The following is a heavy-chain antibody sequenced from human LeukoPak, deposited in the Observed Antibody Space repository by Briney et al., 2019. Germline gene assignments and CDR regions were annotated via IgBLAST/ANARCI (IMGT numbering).Heavy chain of an antibody. Sequence: GGSLRLSCEASGFTFGSFALYWVRQAPGKGLDWIAGIFGSGGSPHYADSVKGRFTISRDNSKNTVYLQINSLRAEDTAVYYCGKTTAGYSSGQKPAWPVDYWGQGTLVTVSS. CDR3: GKTTAGYSSGQKPAWPVDY. CDR1: GFTFGSFA. CDR2: IFGSGGSP. V-gene: IGHV3-23*01. D-gene: IGHD5-18*01. J-gene: IGHJ4*02.